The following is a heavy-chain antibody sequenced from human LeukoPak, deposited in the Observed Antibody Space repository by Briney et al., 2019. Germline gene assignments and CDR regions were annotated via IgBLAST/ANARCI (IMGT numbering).Heavy chain of an antibody. CDR2: INPSGGST. CDR1: GYTFTSYH. D-gene: IGHD1-1*01. J-gene: IGHJ4*02. Sequence: ASVKVSCKASGYTFTSYHILWERQAPGQGIEWMGIINPSGGSTNYAQKFQGRVTITMYTSTGTGYMELSRLRLEETAVYYLAREAWNDIDYWGEGTLVTVSS. V-gene: IGHV1-46*01. CDR3: AREAWNDIDY.